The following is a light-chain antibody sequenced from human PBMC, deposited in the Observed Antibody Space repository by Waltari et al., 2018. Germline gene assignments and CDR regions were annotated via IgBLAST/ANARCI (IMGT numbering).Light chain of an antibody. CDR1: QSVSSSY. Sequence: EIVLTHSPGTLSLSPGESATLPFRASQSVSSSYLAWYQQKPGQAPRLLIYGASSRATGIPDRFSGSGSGTDFTLTISRLEPEDFAVYYCQQYGSSPYTFGQGTKLEIK. V-gene: IGKV3-20*01. J-gene: IGKJ2*01. CDR2: GAS. CDR3: QQYGSSPYT.